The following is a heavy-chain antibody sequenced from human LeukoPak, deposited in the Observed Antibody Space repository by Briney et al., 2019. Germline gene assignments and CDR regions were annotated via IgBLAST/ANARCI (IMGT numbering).Heavy chain of an antibody. V-gene: IGHV5-51*01. J-gene: IGHJ6*03. CDR3: ARLGDPYYYYYYMDV. CDR1: GYSFTSYW. Sequence: GESLKISCKGSGYSFTSYWIGWVRQMPGKGLEWMGIIYPGDSDTRYSPSFQGQVTISADKSINTAYLQWSSLKASDTAMYYCARLGDPYYYYYYMDVWGKGTTVTVSS. CDR2: IYPGDSDT.